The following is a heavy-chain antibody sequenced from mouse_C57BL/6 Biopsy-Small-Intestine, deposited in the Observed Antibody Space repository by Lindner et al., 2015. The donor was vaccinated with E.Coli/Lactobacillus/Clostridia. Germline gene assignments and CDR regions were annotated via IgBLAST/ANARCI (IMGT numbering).Heavy chain of an antibody. CDR2: INPNTGGT. CDR3: ASENKNMVTSY. J-gene: IGHJ4*01. D-gene: IGHD2-13*01. Sequence: SVKVSCKASGYTFTGHNIHWVRQAPGPGLEWMGWINPNTGGTYYVQNFQGRITMTTDTSISTAYLEVSSLQSDDTAVYYCASENKNMVTSYWGQGTLVTVSS. V-gene: IGHV1-18*01. CDR1: GYTFTGHN.